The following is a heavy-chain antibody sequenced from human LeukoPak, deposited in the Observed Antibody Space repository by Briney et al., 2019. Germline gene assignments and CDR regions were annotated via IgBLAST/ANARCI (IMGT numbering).Heavy chain of an antibody. Sequence: PSETLSLTCAVYDGSSSDYYWSWLRQSPGKGLEWIAEVNHGGNTNYNPSLKSRVTISVDAPKKHFSLRLNSVTAADTAVFYCATRNPVTGLFEYWGQGTQVTVSA. J-gene: IGHJ4*02. CDR2: VNHGGNT. D-gene: IGHD6-19*01. V-gene: IGHV4-34*01. CDR3: ATRNPVTGLFEY. CDR1: DGSSSDYY.